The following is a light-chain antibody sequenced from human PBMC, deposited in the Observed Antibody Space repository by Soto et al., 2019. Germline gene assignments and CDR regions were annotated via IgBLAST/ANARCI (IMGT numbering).Light chain of an antibody. Sequence: EIVMTQSPATLSVSPGERVTLSCRASQSVSRSLAWYQQKPGQAPRLLIYGASTRATGIPARFSGSGSGTEFTLTISSLQSEDFAVYYCQQYNNWPPFTFGAGTKVEIK. J-gene: IGKJ3*01. V-gene: IGKV3-15*01. CDR1: QSVSRS. CDR3: QQYNNWPPFT. CDR2: GAS.